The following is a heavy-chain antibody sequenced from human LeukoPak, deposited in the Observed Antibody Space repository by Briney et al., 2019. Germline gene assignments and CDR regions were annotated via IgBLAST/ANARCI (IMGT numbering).Heavy chain of an antibody. CDR2: IKSKTDGGTT. D-gene: IGHD1-1*01. CDR1: GFTFSNAW. J-gene: IGHJ4*02. Sequence: GGSLRLSCAASGFTFSNAWMSWVRQAPGKGLEWVGRIKSKTDGGTTDYAAPVKGRFTISRDDSRNTLYLQMNSLKTEDTAVYYCTTSTTGTKPDYWGQGTLVTVSS. V-gene: IGHV3-15*01. CDR3: TTSTTGTKPDY.